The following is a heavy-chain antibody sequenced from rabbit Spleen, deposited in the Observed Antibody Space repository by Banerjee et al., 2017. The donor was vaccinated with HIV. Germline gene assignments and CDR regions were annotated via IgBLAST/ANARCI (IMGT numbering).Heavy chain of an antibody. D-gene: IGHD4-2*01. V-gene: IGHV1S40*01. CDR2: IYTGNIKT. J-gene: IGHJ4*01. Sequence: QQLVESGGGLVKPGASLTLTCKASGFDFSRGYDMCWVRQAPGKGLEWIGCIYTGNIKTYYASWAKGRFTISKTSSTTVTLQMTSLTVADTATYFGARVFAYAGYAGFGYASLDYFNLWGPGTLVTVS. CDR1: GFDFSRGYD. CDR3: ARVFAYAGYAGFGYASLDYFNL.